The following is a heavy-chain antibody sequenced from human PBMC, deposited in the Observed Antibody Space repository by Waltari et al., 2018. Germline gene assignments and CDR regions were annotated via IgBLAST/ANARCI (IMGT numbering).Heavy chain of an antibody. CDR1: GFTFTNPC. V-gene: IGHV3-33*01. CDR3: ARGDGGSGLGASDI. CDR2: IWYDGTNK. Sequence: QVQLVESGGGVVQSGGSLRLPCLGSGFTFTNPCMNWVRQAPGKGLEWVAVIWYDGTNKNYADSVKGRFTISRDNSKNTLYLEMNSLRAEDTAVYFCARGDGGSGLGASDIWGQGTMVTVSS. D-gene: IGHD3-3*01. J-gene: IGHJ3*02.